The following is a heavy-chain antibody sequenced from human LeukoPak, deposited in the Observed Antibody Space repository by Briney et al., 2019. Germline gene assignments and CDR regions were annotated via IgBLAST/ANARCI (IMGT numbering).Heavy chain of an antibody. V-gene: IGHV3-23*01. J-gene: IGHJ4*02. D-gene: IGHD5-18*01. CDR1: GVTFSSYA. CDR3: AKETWDTATTYAY. CDR2: SSGSGGST. Sequence: GGSLRLSCAASGVTFSSYAMSWDCQGPGQGLELVSASSGSGGSTYYADSVTGRFTISRDTSKSTMYLQMNSLRAEDTAVYYCAKETWDTATTYAYWGQGTLVTVSS.